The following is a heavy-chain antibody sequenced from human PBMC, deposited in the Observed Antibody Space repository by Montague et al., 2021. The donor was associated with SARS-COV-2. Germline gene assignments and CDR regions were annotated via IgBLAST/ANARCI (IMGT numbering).Heavy chain of an antibody. Sequence: SETLSLTCSFSGGSISTGSYYWGWIRQPPRKGLEWIGSIYYSGDTYYNPSLKSRVTISVDTSKNQFSLRLSSVTAADTAVYYCVRDGDYAPPSGMDVWGHGTTVIVSS. CDR3: VRDGDYAPPSGMDV. D-gene: IGHD4-17*01. V-gene: IGHV4-39*01. CDR2: IYYSGDT. J-gene: IGHJ6*02. CDR1: GGSISTGSYY.